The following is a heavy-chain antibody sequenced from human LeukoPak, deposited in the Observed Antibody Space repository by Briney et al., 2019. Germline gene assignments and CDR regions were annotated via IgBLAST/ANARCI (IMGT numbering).Heavy chain of an antibody. V-gene: IGHV1-2*02. CDR1: GYTFTPYY. CDR2: INPNSGGT. CDR3: ARDQGLRFLEWFTDY. D-gene: IGHD3-3*01. J-gene: IGHJ4*02. Sequence: ASVNVSCKASGYTFTPYYMHWVRQAPGQRLEWMGWINPNSGGTNYAQKFQGRVTMTRDTSISTAYMELSRLRSDDTAVYYCARDQGLRFLEWFTDYWGQGTLVTVSS.